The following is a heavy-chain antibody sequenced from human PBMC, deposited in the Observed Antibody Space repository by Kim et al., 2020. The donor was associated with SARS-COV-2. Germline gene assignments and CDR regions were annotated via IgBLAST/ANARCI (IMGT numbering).Heavy chain of an antibody. J-gene: IGHJ6*02. CDR1: GFTVSSNY. CDR3: ARAAAAGQPGPSDYYYGMDV. D-gene: IGHD6-13*01. CDR2: IYSGGST. Sequence: GGSLRLSCAASGFTVSSNYMSWVRQAPGKGLEWVSVIYSGGSTYYADSVKGRFTISRDNSKNTLYLQMNSLRAEDTAVYYCARAAAAGQPGPSDYYYGMDVWGQGTTVTVSS. V-gene: IGHV3-53*01.